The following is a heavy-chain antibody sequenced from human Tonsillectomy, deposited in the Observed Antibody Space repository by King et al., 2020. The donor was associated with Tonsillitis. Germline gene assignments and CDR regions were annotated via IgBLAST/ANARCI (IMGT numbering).Heavy chain of an antibody. CDR1: GYTFTSYG. CDR3: ATTRQSSSSFPAYFDY. V-gene: IGHV1-18*04. D-gene: IGHD6-13*01. Sequence: QLVQSGAEVKKPGASVKVSCKASGYTFTSYGISWVRQAPGQGLEWMGWISTYSGNTNYAQNLQGRGTITTDTSTSKAHMELRSLRSDDTAMYYCATTRQSSSSFPAYFDYWGQGTLVTVSS. CDR2: ISTYSGNT. J-gene: IGHJ4*02.